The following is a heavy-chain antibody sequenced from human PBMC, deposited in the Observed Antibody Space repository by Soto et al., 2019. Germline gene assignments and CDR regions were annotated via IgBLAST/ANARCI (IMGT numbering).Heavy chain of an antibody. D-gene: IGHD3-10*01. CDR1: GGSISSGDYY. Sequence: SETLSLTCTVSGGSISSGDYYWSWIRQPPGKGLEWIGYIYYSGSTYCNPSRKSRVTISVDTSKNQFSLKLSSVTAADTAVYYCARDEGYYGSGSYLGPTLYNWFDSWGQGTLVTVSS. V-gene: IGHV4-30-4*01. CDR2: IYYSGST. CDR3: ARDEGYYGSGSYLGPTLYNWFDS. J-gene: IGHJ5*01.